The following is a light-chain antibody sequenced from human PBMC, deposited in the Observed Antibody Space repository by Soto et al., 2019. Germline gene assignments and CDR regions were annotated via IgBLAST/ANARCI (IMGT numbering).Light chain of an antibody. J-gene: IGKJ5*01. CDR3: QNYNSAPIT. CDR2: GSS. CDR1: QGINIY. Sequence: DIQMTQSPSSLSASVGDRVTITCRASQGINIYLAWYQQAAVKVPKHLIYGSSKLQSGVPSRFRGGGSGTNFTLTISSLQPEDVGTYYCQNYNSAPITFGQGTRLEIK. V-gene: IGKV1-27*01.